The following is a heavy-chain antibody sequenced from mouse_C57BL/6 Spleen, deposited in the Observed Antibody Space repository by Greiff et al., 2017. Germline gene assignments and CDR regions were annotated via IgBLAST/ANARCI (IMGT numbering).Heavy chain of an antibody. J-gene: IGHJ4*01. Sequence: EVMLVESGGGLVKPGGSLKLSCEASGFTFSSYAMSWVRQTPEKRLEWVASISDGGSYTNYPDNFKGRFTISRDNATNNPYLQMSNLKSEDTAVYYCARDRATVVADAMDYWGQGTSVTVSS. CDR3: ARDRATVVADAMDY. CDR1: GFTFSSYA. D-gene: IGHD1-1*01. CDR2: ISDGGSYT. V-gene: IGHV5-4*01.